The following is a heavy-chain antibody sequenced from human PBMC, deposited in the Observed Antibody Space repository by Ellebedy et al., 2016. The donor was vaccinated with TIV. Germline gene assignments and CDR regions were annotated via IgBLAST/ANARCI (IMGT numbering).Heavy chain of an antibody. V-gene: IGHV4-39*07. D-gene: IGHD3-10*01. CDR3: ARDGLRYGSGYDAFDI. J-gene: IGHJ3*02. CDR2: IYYSGST. Sequence: SETLSLTXTVSGGSISSSSYYWGWIRQPPGKGLEWIGSIYYSGSTYYNPSLKSRVTISVDTSKNQFSLKLSSVTAADTAVYYCARDGLRYGSGYDAFDIWGQGTMVTVSS. CDR1: GGSISSSSYY.